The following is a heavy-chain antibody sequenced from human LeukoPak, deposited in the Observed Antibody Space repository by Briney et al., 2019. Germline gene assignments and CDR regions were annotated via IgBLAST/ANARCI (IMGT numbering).Heavy chain of an antibody. CDR2: FSDSGYGT. J-gene: IGHJ4*02. Sequence: GGSLRLSCAASGFTLRSYAMNWVRQAPGKGLEWVSGFSDSGYGTYYADSVKGRFTISRDNSKNTLYLQMNSLRAEDTAVYYCAKDTRGLKPYYFDHWGQGIMVTVSS. CDR3: AKDTRGLKPYYFDH. CDR1: GFTLRSYA. V-gene: IGHV3-23*01. D-gene: IGHD3-10*01.